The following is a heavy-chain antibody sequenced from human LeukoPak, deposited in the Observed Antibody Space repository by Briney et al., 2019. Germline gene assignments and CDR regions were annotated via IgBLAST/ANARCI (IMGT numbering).Heavy chain of an antibody. D-gene: IGHD4-11*01. J-gene: IGHJ6*03. V-gene: IGHV3-48*03. Sequence: GRSLRLSCAASGFTFSSYEMNCVRQAPGKGLEWVSYISSSGSTIYYADSVKGRFTISRDNAKNSLYLQMNSLRAEDTAVYYCVRGVPKTSYYYYYMDVWGKGTTVTVSS. CDR3: VRGVPKTSYYYYYMDV. CDR1: GFTFSSYE. CDR2: ISSSGSTI.